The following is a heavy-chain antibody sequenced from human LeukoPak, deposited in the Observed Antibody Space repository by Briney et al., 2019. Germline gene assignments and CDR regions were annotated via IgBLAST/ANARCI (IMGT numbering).Heavy chain of an antibody. CDR3: AKPPYGRDVYNYFDY. D-gene: IGHD5-24*01. J-gene: IGHJ4*02. V-gene: IGHV3-23*01. CDR2: ISNSAGST. CDR1: GFTFSTYA. Sequence: GGSLRLSCAASGFTFSTYAMSWVRQAPGTGLEWVSGISNSAGSTVYADSVKGRFTISRDNSKNMLYLQMNGLRAEDTAVYYCAKPPYGRDVYNYFDYWGQGTPVTVSS.